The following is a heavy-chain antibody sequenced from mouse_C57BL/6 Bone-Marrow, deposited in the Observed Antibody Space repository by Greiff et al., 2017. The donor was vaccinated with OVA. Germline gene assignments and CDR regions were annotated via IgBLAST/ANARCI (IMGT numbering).Heavy chain of an antibody. CDR1: GYSITSDY. CDR3: ARGTYYDGAAYYAMDY. D-gene: IGHD1-1*01. Sequence: EVKLMESGPGLAKPSQTLSLTCSVTGYSITSDYWNWIRKFPGNKLEYMGYISYSGSTYYNPSLKSRISITRDTSKNQYYLQLNSVTTEDTATYYCARGTYYDGAAYYAMDYWGQGTSVTVSS. V-gene: IGHV3-8*01. J-gene: IGHJ4*01. CDR2: ISYSGST.